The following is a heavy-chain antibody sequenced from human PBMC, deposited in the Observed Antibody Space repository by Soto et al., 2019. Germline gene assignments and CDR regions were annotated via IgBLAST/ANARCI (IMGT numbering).Heavy chain of an antibody. CDR3: ARDLPSSPYYYDMDF. CDR2: IYYSGST. J-gene: IGHJ6*02. CDR1: GGSISSGGYY. D-gene: IGHD6-6*01. V-gene: IGHV4-31*03. Sequence: PSETLSLTCTVSGGSISSGGYYWSWIRQQPGKGLEWIGYIYYSGSTYYNPSLKSRVTISVDTSKTQFSLKLSSVTAADTAVYCCARDLPSSPYYYDMDFLCQGTTVTVSS.